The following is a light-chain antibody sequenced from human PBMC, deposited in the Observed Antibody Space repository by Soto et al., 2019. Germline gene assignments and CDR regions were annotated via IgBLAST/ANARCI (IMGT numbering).Light chain of an antibody. V-gene: IGKV1-5*01. J-gene: IGKJ1*01. CDR3: QQYYSYWT. Sequence: DIQMTQSPSTLSASVGDRVTITCRASQTISNWLAWYQQKPWKAPKLLIYDASSLEGGVPSRFSGSGSGTEFTLSLSSLQPDEFATYYCQQYYSYWTFGQGTKVEIK. CDR1: QTISNW. CDR2: DAS.